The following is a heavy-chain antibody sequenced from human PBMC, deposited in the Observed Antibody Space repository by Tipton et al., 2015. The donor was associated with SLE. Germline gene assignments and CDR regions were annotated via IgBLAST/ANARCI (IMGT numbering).Heavy chain of an antibody. V-gene: IGHV3-53*05. D-gene: IGHD2-21*01. CDR1: GFTVSGNY. CDR2: IYTGGST. CDR3: GRAIGVHYFHV. J-gene: IGHJ4*02. Sequence: SLRLSCAASGFTVSGNYMSWVRQAPGKGLEWVSIIYTGGSTMYAGSVQGRFTISRDTSKNTVYLQMNSLRAEDTAVYYCGRAIGVHYFHVWGQGTLVTVSS.